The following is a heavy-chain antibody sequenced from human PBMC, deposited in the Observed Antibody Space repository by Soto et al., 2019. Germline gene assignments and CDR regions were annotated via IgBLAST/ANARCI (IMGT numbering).Heavy chain of an antibody. J-gene: IGHJ6*02. D-gene: IGHD3-10*01. CDR3: ARDPAERFDVEYYYYYGMDV. Sequence: ASVKVSCKASGYTFTGYYMHWVRQAPGQGLEWMGWINPNSGGTNYAQKFQGRVTMTRDTSISTAYMELSRLRSDDTAVYYCARDPAERFDVEYYYYYGMDVWGQGTTVTVSS. CDR2: INPNSGGT. V-gene: IGHV1-2*02. CDR1: GYTFTGYY.